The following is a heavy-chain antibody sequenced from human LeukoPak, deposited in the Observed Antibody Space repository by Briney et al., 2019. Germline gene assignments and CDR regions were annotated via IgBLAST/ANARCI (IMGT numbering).Heavy chain of an antibody. CDR1: GGSISSGSYY. V-gene: IGHV4-61*02. Sequence: PSQTLSLTCTVSGGSISSGSYYWSWIRQPAGKGLEWTGRIYISESTNYNPSLKSRVTISVDTSKNQFSLKLSSVTAADTAVYYCARFLVDYYDSSGYFDYWGQGTLVTVSS. J-gene: IGHJ4*02. CDR3: ARFLVDYYDSSGYFDY. D-gene: IGHD3-22*01. CDR2: IYISEST.